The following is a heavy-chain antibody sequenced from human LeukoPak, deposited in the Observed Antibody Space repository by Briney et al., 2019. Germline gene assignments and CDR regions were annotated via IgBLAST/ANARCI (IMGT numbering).Heavy chain of an antibody. CDR2: INPSGGST. J-gene: IGHJ4*02. CDR3: ARGFGSYDTRTALLL. V-gene: IGHV1-46*01. D-gene: IGHD3-22*01. CDR1: GYTFTSYY. Sequence: ASVKVSCTASGYTFTSYYMHWVRQAPGQGLEWMGIINPSGGSTSYAQKFQGRVTITADESTSTAYMELSSLRSEDTAVYYCARGFGSYDTRTALLLWGQGTLVTVSS.